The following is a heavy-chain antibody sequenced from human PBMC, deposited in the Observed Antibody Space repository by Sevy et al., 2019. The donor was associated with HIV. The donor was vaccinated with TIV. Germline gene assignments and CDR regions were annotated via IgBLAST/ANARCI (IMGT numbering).Heavy chain of an antibody. CDR3: ASPLNYYDSQSAY. V-gene: IGHV3-21*04. D-gene: IGHD3-22*01. CDR2: ISSGSSYI. J-gene: IGHJ4*02. CDR1: GFTFSYYD. Sequence: GGSLRLSCAASGFTFSYYDMNWVRQAPGKGLEWVSSISSGSSYISYADSVKGRFTISRDNAKNSLYLQMNSLRAEDTAVYYCASPLNYYDSQSAYWGQGTLVTVSS.